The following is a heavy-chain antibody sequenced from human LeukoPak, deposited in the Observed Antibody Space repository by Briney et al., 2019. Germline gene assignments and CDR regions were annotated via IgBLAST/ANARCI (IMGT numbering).Heavy chain of an antibody. J-gene: IGHJ1*01. D-gene: IGHD2-21*02. Sequence: ASVKVSCKASGYTLTGYYMHWVRQAPGQGLEWMGWINPNSGGTNYAQKFQGRVTMTRDTSISTAYMELSRLRSDDTAVYYCARAKAYCGGDCYSSEYFQHWGQGTLVTVSS. CDR3: ARAKAYCGGDCYSSEYFQH. CDR2: INPNSGGT. V-gene: IGHV1-2*02. CDR1: GYTLTGYY.